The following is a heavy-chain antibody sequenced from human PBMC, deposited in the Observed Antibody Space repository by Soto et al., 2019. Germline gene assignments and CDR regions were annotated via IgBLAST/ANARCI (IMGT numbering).Heavy chain of an antibody. CDR1: GFSVKRYW. CDR3: GKGKELGVVRYGLDA. Sequence: GGSLGLCCRASGFSVKRYWMHWVRQAPGKGLVWLSRFGGDENYTDYADSVRGRFTISRDIAKNTIYLQMNSLRAEDTAVYYCGKGKELGVVRYGLDAWGQGTTVTVSS. D-gene: IGHD3-3*01. J-gene: IGHJ6*02. V-gene: IGHV3-74*01. CDR2: FGGDENYT.